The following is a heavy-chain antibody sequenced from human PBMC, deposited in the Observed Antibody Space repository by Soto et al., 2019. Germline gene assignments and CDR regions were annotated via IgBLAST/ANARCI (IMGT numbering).Heavy chain of an antibody. CDR3: VRDSRSNKFAPCY. CDR2: IYYSGST. Sequence: TLSLTQTVTGGAIFSGGYYWSWIRQHTGKGLEWIGYIYYSGSTYYKPSLKRRGTISVDPSQNQFSLKLSSVTAADTAVYYVVRDSRSNKFAPCYSGQGRLVAVFS. D-gene: IGHD2-8*01. J-gene: IGHJ4*02. CDR1: GGAIFSGGYY. V-gene: IGHV4-31*02.